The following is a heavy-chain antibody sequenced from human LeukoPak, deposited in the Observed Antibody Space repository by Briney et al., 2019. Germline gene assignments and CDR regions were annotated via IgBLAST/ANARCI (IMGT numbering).Heavy chain of an antibody. D-gene: IGHD2-8*02. J-gene: IGHJ5*02. CDR2: ISYDGSNK. V-gene: IGHV3-30-3*01. CDR3: ARSTAEENWFDP. CDR1: GFTFSSYA. Sequence: GGSLRLSRAASGFTFSSYAMHWVRQAPGKGLEWVAVISYDGSNKYYADSVKGRFTISRDNSKNTLYLQMNSLRAEDTAVYYCARSTAEENWFDPWGQGTLVTVSS.